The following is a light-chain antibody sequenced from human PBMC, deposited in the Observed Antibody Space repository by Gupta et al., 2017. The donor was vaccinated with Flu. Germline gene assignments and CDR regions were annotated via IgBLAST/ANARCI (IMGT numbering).Light chain of an antibody. CDR1: QSISSY. CDR2: AAS. V-gene: IGKV1-39*01. J-gene: IGKJ1*01. Sequence: AALGDRVTITCRASQSISSYLNWYQQKPGKAPNLLIYAASSLQSGVPSRFSGSGSGTDFTLTINSLQPEDFATYYCQQSFSTLRTFGQGTKVEIK. CDR3: QQSFSTLRT.